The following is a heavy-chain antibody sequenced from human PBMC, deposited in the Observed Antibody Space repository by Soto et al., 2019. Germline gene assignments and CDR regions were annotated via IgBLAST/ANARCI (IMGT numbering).Heavy chain of an antibody. CDR2: IWNDGSNE. D-gene: IGHD3-22*01. CDR3: ARQQTDSGRYPDT. CDR1: ECNFSNYG. V-gene: IGHV3-33*08. Sequence: LRLCREVAECNFSNYGVHWVSQDPGKGMEWVAIIWNDGSNEYYADSVKGRFTISRDNSKNTVYLQVSKLRAEDTAVYFCARQQTDSGRYPDTRGQATLV. J-gene: IGHJ5*02.